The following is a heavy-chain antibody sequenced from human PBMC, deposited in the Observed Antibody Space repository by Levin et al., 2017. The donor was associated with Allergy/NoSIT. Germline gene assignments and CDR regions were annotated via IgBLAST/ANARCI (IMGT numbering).Heavy chain of an antibody. D-gene: IGHD3-10*01. CDR1: GFTFSSYG. V-gene: IGHV3-30*18. Sequence: GESLKISCAASGFTFSSYGMHWVRQAPGKGLEWVAVISYDGSNKYYADSVKGRFTISRDNSKNTLYLQMNSLRAEDTAVYYCAKDHGSGNAFDIWGQGTMVTVSS. J-gene: IGHJ3*02. CDR2: ISYDGSNK. CDR3: AKDHGSGNAFDI.